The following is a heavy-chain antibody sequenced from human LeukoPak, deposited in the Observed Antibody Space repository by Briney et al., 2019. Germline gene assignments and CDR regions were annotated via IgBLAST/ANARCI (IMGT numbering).Heavy chain of an antibody. CDR3: AKGRSPAQEYYFDY. V-gene: IGHV3-23*01. D-gene: IGHD3-10*01. CDR2: ISGSGGST. J-gene: IGHJ4*02. Sequence: GGSLRLSCAASGFTFSSYAMSWVRQAPGKGREWVSAISGSGGSTYYADSVKGRFTISRDNSKNTLYLQMNSLRAEDTAVYYCAKGRSPAQEYYFDYWGQGTLVTVSS. CDR1: GFTFSSYA.